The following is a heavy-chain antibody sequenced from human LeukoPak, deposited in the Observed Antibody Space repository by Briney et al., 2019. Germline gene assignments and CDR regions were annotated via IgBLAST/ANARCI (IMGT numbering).Heavy chain of an antibody. CDR2: MSPNSGNT. CDR3: ARARGAPYRHPFVERIAPYYFDD. CDR1: GYNFNTYD. V-gene: IGHV1-8*01. Sequence: ASVKVSCKASGYNFNTYDINWVRQTGGQGLEWMGWMSPNSGNTAYAQKFQGRVTMSRNTSIATVYMEVSSLTSDDPAVYFCARARGAPYRHPFVERIAPYYFDDWGQGTLVTVSS. J-gene: IGHJ4*02. D-gene: IGHD2-21*01.